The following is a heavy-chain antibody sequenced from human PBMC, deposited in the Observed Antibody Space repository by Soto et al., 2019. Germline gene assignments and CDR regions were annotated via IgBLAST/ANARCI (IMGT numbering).Heavy chain of an antibody. CDR1: GFAFTSYG. CDR3: ADGGEWSFNFVY. D-gene: IGHD3-3*01. CDR2: ITYSGSST. Sequence: SLRLSCATSGFAFTSYGMSWVRQAPGKGLEWVPSITYSGSSTHYADSVKGRFTISRDKSRNTVYLQMNNLRAEDTAVYYCADGGEWSFNFVYWGQGTLVTVSS. V-gene: IGHV3-23*01. J-gene: IGHJ4*02.